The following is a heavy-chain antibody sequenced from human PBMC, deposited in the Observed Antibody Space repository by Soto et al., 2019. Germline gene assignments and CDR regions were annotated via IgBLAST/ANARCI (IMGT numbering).Heavy chain of an antibody. CDR3: AREDSIIIPAVSDF. D-gene: IGHD2-2*01. V-gene: IGHV4-39*02. CDR1: GGSISSSSYY. CDR2: IYYSGST. J-gene: IGHJ4*02. Sequence: SETLSLTCTVSGGSISSSSYYWGWIRQPPGKGLEWIGSIYYSGSTYYNPSLKSRVTISRDNAKNSVSLQMNTLRVEDTAVYYCAREDSIIIPAVSDFWGQGTLVTVSS.